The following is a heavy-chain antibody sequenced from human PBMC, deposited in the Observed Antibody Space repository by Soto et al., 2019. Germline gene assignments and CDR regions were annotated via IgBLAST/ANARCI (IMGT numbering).Heavy chain of an antibody. J-gene: IGHJ4*02. CDR1: GGSFSGYY. CDR2: INHSGST. D-gene: IGHD3-3*01. CDR3: ARGTRTSSRFWSGYYNGIEEPESDY. Sequence: PSETLSLTCAVYGGSFSGYYWSWIRQPPGKGLEWIGEINHSGSTNYNPSLKSRVTISVDTSKNQFSLKLSSVTAADTAVYYCARGTRTSSRFWSGYYNGIEEPESDYWGQGTPVTVSS. V-gene: IGHV4-34*01.